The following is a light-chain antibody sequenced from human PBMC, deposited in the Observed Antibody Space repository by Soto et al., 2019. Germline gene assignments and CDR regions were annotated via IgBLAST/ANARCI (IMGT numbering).Light chain of an antibody. CDR3: QRHSNWPLIP. J-gene: IGKJ5*01. CDR2: GAS. V-gene: IGKV3-15*01. CDR1: QSVSSN. Sequence: QAATALTFSPLGKATLSCRVSQSVSSNLAWYQQKPGRAPRLLIYGASTRATGMPARFSGSGSGTEFTLSISSLRSEDFALYYCQRHSNWPLIPCGQGTRLEIK.